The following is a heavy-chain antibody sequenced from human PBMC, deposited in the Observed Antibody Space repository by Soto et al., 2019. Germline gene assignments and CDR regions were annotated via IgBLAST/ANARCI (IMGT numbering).Heavy chain of an antibody. CDR1: GFTFSSYA. J-gene: IGHJ6*02. V-gene: IGHV3-30-3*01. Sequence: PGGSLRLSCAASGFTFSSYAMHWVRQAPGKGLEWVAVISYDGSNKYYADSVKGRFTISRDNSKNTLYLQMNSLRAEDTAVYYCARDYGVPAATHYYYGMDVWGQGTTVTVSS. CDR2: ISYDGSNK. D-gene: IGHD2-2*01. CDR3: ARDYGVPAATHYYYGMDV.